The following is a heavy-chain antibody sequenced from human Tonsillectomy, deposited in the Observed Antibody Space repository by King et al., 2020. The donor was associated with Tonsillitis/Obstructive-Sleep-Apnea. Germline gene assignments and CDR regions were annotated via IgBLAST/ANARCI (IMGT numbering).Heavy chain of an antibody. V-gene: IGHV5-10-1*03. CDR2: IDPSDSYT. CDR3: ARHFICGSTSCPLPPRWFDP. Sequence: EVQLVESGAEVKKPGESLRISCKGSGYSFTSYWISWVRQMPGKGLEWMGRIDPSDSYTNYSPSFQGHVTISADKSMSTAYLQWSSLKASDTAMYYCARHFICGSTSCPLPPRWFDPWGQGTLVTVSS. CDR1: GYSFTSYW. D-gene: IGHD2-2*01. J-gene: IGHJ5*02.